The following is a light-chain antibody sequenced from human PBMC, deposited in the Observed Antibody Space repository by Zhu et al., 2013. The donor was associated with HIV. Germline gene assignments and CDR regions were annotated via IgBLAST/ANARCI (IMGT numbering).Light chain of an antibody. V-gene: IGKV1-39*01. CDR1: QSISSY. CDR2: AAS. CDR3: QQSFSTPTWT. Sequence: DIQMTQSPSSLSASVGDRVTITCRASQSISSYLNWCQRKPGKAPKFLISAASSLQSGVPSRFSGSGSGTDFTLTISNLQPEDFATYYCQQSFSTPTWTFGQGTKVEIK. J-gene: IGKJ1*01.